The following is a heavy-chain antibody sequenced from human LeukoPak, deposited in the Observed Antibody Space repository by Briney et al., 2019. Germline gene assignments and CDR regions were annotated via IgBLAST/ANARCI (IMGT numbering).Heavy chain of an antibody. Sequence: GGSLRLSCVASGFIFSSYGMHWVRQAPAKGRRWVAVIWYDGSNKYYADSVKGRFTISRDNSKNTLYLQMNSLRAEDTAVYYCARDSSSGIDYWGQGTLVTVSS. V-gene: IGHV3-33*01. CDR1: GFIFSSYG. D-gene: IGHD3-22*01. J-gene: IGHJ4*02. CDR2: IWYDGSNK. CDR3: ARDSSSGIDY.